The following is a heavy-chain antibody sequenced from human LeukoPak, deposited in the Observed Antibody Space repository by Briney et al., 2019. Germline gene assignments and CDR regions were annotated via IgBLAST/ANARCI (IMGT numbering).Heavy chain of an antibody. Sequence: GGSLRLSCAASGFTFSSYAMSWVRQAPGKGLEWVSTINGGGVNTHYADSVGGRFTISRDNSKNTLFLQMNSLRDEDTAVYYCAQDLYSNYGPADYWGQGNLVTVSS. CDR2: INGGGVNT. CDR3: AQDLYSNYGPADY. V-gene: IGHV3-23*01. J-gene: IGHJ4*02. CDR1: GFTFSSYA. D-gene: IGHD4-11*01.